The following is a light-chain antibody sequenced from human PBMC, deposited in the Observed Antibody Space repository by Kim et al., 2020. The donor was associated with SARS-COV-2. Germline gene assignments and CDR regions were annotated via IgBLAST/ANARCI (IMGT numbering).Light chain of an antibody. CDR1: ALPEKQ. Sequence: SYELTQPPSVSVSPGQTARLTCSGDALPEKQTYWYQQKSGQAPLLLIYKDSERPSGIPGRFSGSSSGTTVTLTISGVQAEDDADYYCQSEEGRGTYVFGT. CDR2: KDS. CDR3: QSEEGRGTYV. V-gene: IGLV3-25*03. J-gene: IGLJ1*01.